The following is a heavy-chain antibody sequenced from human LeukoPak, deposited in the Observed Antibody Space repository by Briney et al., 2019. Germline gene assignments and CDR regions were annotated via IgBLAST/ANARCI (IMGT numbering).Heavy chain of an antibody. J-gene: IGHJ6*03. CDR2: IIPILGTA. CDR1: GGTFSSYA. V-gene: IGHV1-69*13. D-gene: IGHD1-1*01. Sequence: SVKVSCKASGGTFSSYAISWVRQAPGQGLEWMGGIIPILGTANYAQKFQGRVTITADESTSTAYMELSSLRSEDTAVYYCARAGTIPYYYYYMDVWGNGTTVTVSS. CDR3: ARAGTIPYYYYYMDV.